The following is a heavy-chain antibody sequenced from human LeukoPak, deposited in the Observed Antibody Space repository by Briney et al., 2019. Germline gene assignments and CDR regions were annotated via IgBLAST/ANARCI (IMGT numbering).Heavy chain of an antibody. CDR1: GFTFDDYA. CDR3: ARGGRIVVVTTGESYYYYGMDV. CDR2: ISWDGGST. V-gene: IGHV3-43D*04. J-gene: IGHJ6*02. Sequence: GSXXLSXAASGFTFDDYAMHWVRQAPGKGLEWVSVISWDGGSTYYADSVKGRFTISRDNSKNTLYLQMNSLRADDTAVYYCARGGRIVVVTTGESYYYYGMDVGGQGTTVTVS. D-gene: IGHD3-22*01.